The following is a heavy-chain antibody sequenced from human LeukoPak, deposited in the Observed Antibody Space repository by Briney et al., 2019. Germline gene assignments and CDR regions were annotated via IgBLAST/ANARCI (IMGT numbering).Heavy chain of an antibody. CDR1: GFTFSDYY. J-gene: IGHJ6*02. CDR3: ARDNRAVATEIDYYYYGMDV. CDR2: ISSSGSTI. D-gene: IGHD5-12*01. V-gene: IGHV3-11*01. Sequence: PGGSLRLSCAASGFTFSDYYMSWIRQAPGKGLEWVSYISSSGSTIYYADSVKGRFTISRDNAKNSLYLQMNSLRAEDTAVYYCARDNRAVATEIDYYYYGMDVWGQGTTVTLSS.